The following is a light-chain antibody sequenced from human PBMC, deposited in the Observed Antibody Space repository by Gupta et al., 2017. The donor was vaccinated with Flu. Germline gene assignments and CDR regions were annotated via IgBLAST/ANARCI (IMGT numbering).Light chain of an antibody. V-gene: IGKV2-28*01. J-gene: IGKJ4*01. CDR3: MQVLQTPLT. CDR2: LSY. Sequence: DIMMTQSPLSLPVTPGEPTPISCRSSQSLLHSSGYNYLNCYLQKPGQSPQLLIYLSYNLASGAPDRFSGSGSGTDFTLKISRVEVEEAVVYYCMQVLQTPLTFGGGTNVEIK. CDR1: QSLLHSSGYNY.